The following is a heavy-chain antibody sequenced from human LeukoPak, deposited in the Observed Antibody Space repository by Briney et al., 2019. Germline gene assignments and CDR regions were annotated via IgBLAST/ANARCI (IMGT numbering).Heavy chain of an antibody. CDR1: GFTFDDYA. J-gene: IGHJ6*02. CDR2: ISWNSGSI. Sequence: GGSLRLSCAASGFTFDDYAMHWVRHAPGKGLEWVSGISWNSGSIGYADSVKGRFTISRDNAKNSLYLQMNSLRAEDTALYYCAKDYTAMVIYGMDVWGQGTTVTVSS. V-gene: IGHV3-9*01. D-gene: IGHD5-18*01. CDR3: AKDYTAMVIYGMDV.